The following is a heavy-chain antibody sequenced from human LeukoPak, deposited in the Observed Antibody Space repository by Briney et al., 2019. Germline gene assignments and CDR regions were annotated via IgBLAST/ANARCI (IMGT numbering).Heavy chain of an antibody. D-gene: IGHD6-13*01. J-gene: IGHJ4*02. Sequence: SGPALVKPTQTLTLTCTFSGFSLSTSGMCASWIRQPPGKALEWLARIDWDDDKYYSTSLKTRLTISKDTSKNQVVLTMTNMDPVDTATYYCTRMPAAIGLAFDYWGQGTLVTVAS. CDR2: IDWDDDK. CDR1: GFSLSTSGMC. CDR3: TRMPAAIGLAFDY. V-gene: IGHV2-70*11.